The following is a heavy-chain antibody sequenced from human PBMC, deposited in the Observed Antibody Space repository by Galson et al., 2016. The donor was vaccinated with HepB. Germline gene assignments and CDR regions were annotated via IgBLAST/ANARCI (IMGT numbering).Heavy chain of an antibody. V-gene: IGHV3-7*03. CDR1: GFSFSRYW. J-gene: IGHJ5*02. CDR3: ARENFWKLDQ. Sequence: SLRLSCAASGFSFSRYWMAWVRQAPGKGLEWLGNIRADGSENDHVGSVKGRFTMSRDNAQKSLFLQMTSLRAEDTAVYYCARENFWKLDQWGQGTLVTVSS. CDR2: IRADGSEN. D-gene: IGHD3-3*01.